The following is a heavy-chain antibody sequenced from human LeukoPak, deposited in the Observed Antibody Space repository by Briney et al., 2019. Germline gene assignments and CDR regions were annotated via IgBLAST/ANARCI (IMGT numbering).Heavy chain of an antibody. J-gene: IGHJ4*02. CDR1: GYSISSGYY. D-gene: IGHD6-13*01. Sequence: SETLSLTCTVSGYSISSGYYWSWIRQPPGKGLEWIGYIYYSGSTNYNPSLKSRVTISVDTSKNQFSLKLSSVTAADTAVYYCARDGAASYSSIYTPGEFDYWGQGTLVTVSS. CDR3: ARDGAASYSSIYTPGEFDY. V-gene: IGHV4-61*01. CDR2: IYYSGST.